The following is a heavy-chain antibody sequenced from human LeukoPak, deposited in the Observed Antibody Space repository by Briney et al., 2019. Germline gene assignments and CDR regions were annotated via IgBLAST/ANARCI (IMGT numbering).Heavy chain of an antibody. V-gene: IGHV4-31*03. CDR2: IYSSGST. Sequence: SVTLSLTCTVSGCSITRGGFYCRWIPPPPGKAVEWIGYIYSSGSTYYNPSLKSRVATSLDTSKHQFSLLLSSLAAADAAVYYCARIFWTMGAFDIWGQGTMVTVSS. D-gene: IGHD3/OR15-3a*01. CDR3: ARIFWTMGAFDI. J-gene: IGHJ3*02. CDR1: GCSITRGGFY.